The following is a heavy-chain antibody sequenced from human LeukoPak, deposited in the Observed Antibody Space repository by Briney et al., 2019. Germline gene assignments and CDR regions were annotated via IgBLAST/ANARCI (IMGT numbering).Heavy chain of an antibody. CDR2: INHSGST. CDR1: GGSFSGYY. CDR3: ARGPHGYCSSTSCLTHDY. D-gene: IGHD2-2*03. J-gene: IGHJ4*02. Sequence: PSETLSHTCAVYGGSFSGYYWSWIRQPPGRGLEWIGEINHSGSTNYNPSLKSRVTISVDTSKNQFSLKLSSVTAADTAVYYCARGPHGYCSSTSCLTHDYWGQGTLVTVSS. V-gene: IGHV4-34*01.